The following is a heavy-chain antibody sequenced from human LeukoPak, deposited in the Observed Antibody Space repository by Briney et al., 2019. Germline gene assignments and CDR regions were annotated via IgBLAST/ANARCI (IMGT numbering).Heavy chain of an antibody. V-gene: IGHV3-43D*04. CDR1: GFTFDDYA. CDR2: VSWDGGST. D-gene: IGHD2-2*01. J-gene: IGHJ4*02. CDR3: AKGDCSSTSCHFDY. Sequence: AGGSLRLSCAASGFTFDDYAMHWVRQAPGKGLEWVSLVSWDGGSTYYADSVKGRFTISRDNSKNSLYLQMNSLRAEDTALYYCAKGDCSSTSCHFDYWGQGTLVTVSS.